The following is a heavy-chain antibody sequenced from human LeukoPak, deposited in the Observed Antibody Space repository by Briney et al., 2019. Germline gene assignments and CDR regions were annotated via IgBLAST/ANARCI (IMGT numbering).Heavy chain of an antibody. J-gene: IGHJ4*02. CDR3: ARARLVQYSSSSVKANGDDY. V-gene: IGHV4-39*07. Sequence: SETLSLTCTVSGASITSSNYYWLWLRQPPGKGLEWIGSIYYTGITYYNPSLKSRVTISVDTSKNQFSLKLSSVTAADTAVYYCARARLVQYSSSSVKANGDDYWGQGTLVTVSS. CDR2: IYYTGIT. D-gene: IGHD6-6*01. CDR1: GASITSSNYY.